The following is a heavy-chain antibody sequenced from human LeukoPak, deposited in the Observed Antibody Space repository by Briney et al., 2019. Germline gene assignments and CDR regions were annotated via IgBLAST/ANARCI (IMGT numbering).Heavy chain of an antibody. Sequence: PSETLSLTCTVSGGSINSGSFYWSWIRQPAGKGLEWIGRIYTTGSTNYNPSLKSRVTMSVDTSKNQFSLKLSSVTAADTAVYYCARDVMSIYYMDVWGKGTTVTISS. V-gene: IGHV4-61*02. CDR2: IYTTGST. D-gene: IGHD2-21*01. CDR3: ARDVMSIYYMDV. CDR1: GGSINSGSFY. J-gene: IGHJ6*03.